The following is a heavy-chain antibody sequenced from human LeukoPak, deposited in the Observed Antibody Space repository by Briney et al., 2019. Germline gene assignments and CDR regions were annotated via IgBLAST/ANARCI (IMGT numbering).Heavy chain of an antibody. CDR2: ISYDGSNK. CDR1: GFTFSSFG. D-gene: IGHD4-17*01. J-gene: IGHJ4*02. V-gene: IGHV3-30*03. CDR3: ASTVSFDY. Sequence: GGSLRLSCAASGFTFSSFGMLGVRQAPDKGLGWVAVISYDGSNKYYADSVKGRFTISRDNSKNTLYLQMNSLRAEDTAVYYCASTVSFDYWGQGTLVTVSS.